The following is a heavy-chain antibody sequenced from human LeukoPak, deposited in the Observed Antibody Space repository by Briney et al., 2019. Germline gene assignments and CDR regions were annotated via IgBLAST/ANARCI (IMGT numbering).Heavy chain of an antibody. Sequence: PSETLSLTCTVSGASISNYYWSWIRQPPGKGLEWVSLISGDGGSTYYADSVKGRFTISRDNSKNSLYLQMNSLRTEDTALYYCAKDIHQLLGMVDYWGQGTLVTVSS. D-gene: IGHD2-2*01. CDR3: AKDIHQLLGMVDY. J-gene: IGHJ4*02. CDR2: ISGDGGST. CDR1: GASISNYY. V-gene: IGHV3-43*02.